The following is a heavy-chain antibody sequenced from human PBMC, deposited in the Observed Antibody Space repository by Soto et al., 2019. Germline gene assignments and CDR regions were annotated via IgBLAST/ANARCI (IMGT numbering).Heavy chain of an antibody. D-gene: IGHD1-26*01. CDR3: ASLQPYSGEDY. CDR2: IYSGGST. J-gene: IGHJ4*02. Sequence: APGKGLEWVSVIYSGGSTYYADSVKGRFTISRDNSKNTLYLQMNSLRAEDTAVYYCASLQPYSGEDYWGQGTLVTVSS. V-gene: IGHV3-66*01.